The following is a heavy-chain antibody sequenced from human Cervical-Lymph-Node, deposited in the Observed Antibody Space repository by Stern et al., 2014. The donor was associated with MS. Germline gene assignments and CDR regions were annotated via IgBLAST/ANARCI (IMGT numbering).Heavy chain of an antibody. J-gene: IGHJ6*02. Sequence: EVQLVASAGGLVQPGRSLRLSCAASGFTFGDYALHWVRQGPGKGLEWVSGISWSSGSIAYADSVKGRFTISRDNTKNSLYLQMNSLRPEDTALYYCAKGVAATLTSFYGVDVWGQGTTVTVSS. D-gene: IGHD2-15*01. CDR1: GFTFGDYA. CDR3: AKGVAATLTSFYGVDV. CDR2: ISWSSGSI. V-gene: IGHV3-9*01.